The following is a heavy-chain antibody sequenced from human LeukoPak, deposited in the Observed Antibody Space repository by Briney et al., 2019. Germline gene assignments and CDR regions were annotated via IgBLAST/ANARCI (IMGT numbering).Heavy chain of an antibody. CDR3: ASRGGRYCSSTSCYDFDY. D-gene: IGHD2-2*01. V-gene: IGHV3-33*01. J-gene: IGHJ4*02. Sequence: GGSLRLSCAASGFIFSSYGMHWVRQAPGKGLEWVAVIWYDGSNKYYADSVKGRFTISRDNSKNTVYLQMNSLRAEDTAVYYCASRGGRYCSSTSCYDFDYWGQGTLVTVSS. CDR2: IWYDGSNK. CDR1: GFIFSSYG.